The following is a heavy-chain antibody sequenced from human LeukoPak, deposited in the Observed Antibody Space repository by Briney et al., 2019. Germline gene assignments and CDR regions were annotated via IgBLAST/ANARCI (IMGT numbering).Heavy chain of an antibody. D-gene: IGHD3-3*01. J-gene: IGHJ5*02. CDR1: GYSFTSYW. Sequence: GESLKISCKGSGYSFTSYWIGWVRQMPGKGLEWMGIIYPGDSDTRYSPSFQGQVTISADKSISTAYLQWSSLKASGTAMYYCARRAAYYDFWSGSPPGNWFDPWGQGTLVTVSS. V-gene: IGHV5-51*01. CDR3: ARRAAYYDFWSGSPPGNWFDP. CDR2: IYPGDSDT.